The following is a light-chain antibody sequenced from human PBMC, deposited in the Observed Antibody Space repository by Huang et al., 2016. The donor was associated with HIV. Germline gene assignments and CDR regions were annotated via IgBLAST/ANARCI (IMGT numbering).Light chain of an antibody. V-gene: IGKV1-5*03. CDR1: QNISSW. CDR2: KIS. Sequence: DIQITQSPSTLSAFVGDRLTTTCRASQNISSWLAWYQQKPGKAPKLLIYKISSLESGVPARFSGSGSGTEFTLTISGLQPDDIGTYYCQYGETFGQGSKVEVK. J-gene: IGKJ1*01. CDR3: QYGET.